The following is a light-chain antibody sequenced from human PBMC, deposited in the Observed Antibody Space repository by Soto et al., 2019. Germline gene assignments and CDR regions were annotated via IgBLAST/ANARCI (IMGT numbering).Light chain of an antibody. CDR2: AAS. J-gene: IGKJ1*01. Sequence: DIQMTQSPSSLSASVGDRVTITCRASQTIKNYLNWYRQRPGKAPEFLIYAASSLQSGVPSRFSGSGSGTEFTLTISSLQPEDFATYYYQQNFNTPWTFGQGTKVEIK. V-gene: IGKV1-39*01. CDR1: QTIKNY. CDR3: QQNFNTPWT.